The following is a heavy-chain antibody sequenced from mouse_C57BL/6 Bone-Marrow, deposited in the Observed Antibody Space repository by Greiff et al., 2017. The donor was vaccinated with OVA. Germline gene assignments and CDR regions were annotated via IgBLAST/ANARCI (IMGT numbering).Heavy chain of an antibody. CDR1: GYTFTSYW. Sequence: QVQLQQPGAELVKPGASVKLSCKASGYTFTSYWMHWVKQRPGQGLEWIGMIYPNSGSTNYNEKFKSKATLTVDKSSSTAYMQLSSLTSDDSAVYYCARRAGIYYGYFHWYFDVWGTGTTVTVSS. D-gene: IGHD2-2*01. CDR3: ARRAGIYYGYFHWYFDV. CDR2: IYPNSGST. J-gene: IGHJ1*03. V-gene: IGHV1-64*01.